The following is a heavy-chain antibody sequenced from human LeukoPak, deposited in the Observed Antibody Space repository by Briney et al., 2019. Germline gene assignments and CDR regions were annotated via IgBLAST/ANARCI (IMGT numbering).Heavy chain of an antibody. CDR1: GFTFSSYS. V-gene: IGHV3-33*08. CDR3: ARGLDLGYFQR. Sequence: GGSLRLSCAASGFTFSSYSMNWVRQAPGKGLEWVAVIWSDGSNKYYRDSVKGRFTISRDNLKDTLYLQMNSLRAEDTAVYHCARGLDLGYFQRWGQGTLVTVSS. J-gene: IGHJ1*01. CDR2: IWSDGSNK. D-gene: IGHD4-11*01.